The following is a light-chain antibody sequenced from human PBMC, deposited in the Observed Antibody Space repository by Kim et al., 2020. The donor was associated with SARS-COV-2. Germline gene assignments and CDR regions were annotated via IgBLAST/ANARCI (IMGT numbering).Light chain of an antibody. CDR2: DVF. CDR3: QQFDTSYIT. J-gene: IGKJ5*01. CDR1: QAVSDVY. Sequence: EIVLTQSPATLSLSPGETATLSCRSSQAVSDVYLAWFQQKPGLAPRLLIFDVFKRFTGIPDRFSGSGSGTDFTLTITRLEPEDFAVYYCQQFDTSYITFGQGTRLEIK. V-gene: IGKV3D-20*01.